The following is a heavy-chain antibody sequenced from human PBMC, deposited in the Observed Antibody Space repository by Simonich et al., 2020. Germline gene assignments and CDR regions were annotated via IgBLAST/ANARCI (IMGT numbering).Heavy chain of an antibody. D-gene: IGHD7-27*01. J-gene: IGHJ3*02. CDR1: GYTFTGYY. CDR2: DNPNSGGT. V-gene: IGHV1-2*02. CDR3: ARGPRWTGDDAFDI. Sequence: QVQLVQSGAEVKKPGASVKVSCKASGYTFTGYYMHWVRQAPGQGLEGMGWDNPNSGGTNYEQKFQGRVTMTRDTSISTAYMELSRLRSDDTAVYYCARGPRWTGDDAFDIWGQGTMVTVSS.